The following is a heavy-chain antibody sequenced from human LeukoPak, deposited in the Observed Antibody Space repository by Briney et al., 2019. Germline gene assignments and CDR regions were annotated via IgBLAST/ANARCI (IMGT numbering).Heavy chain of an antibody. V-gene: IGHV4-59*01. J-gene: IGHJ3*02. CDR3: ARYGSYYYDSSGYYKAFDI. CDR2: IYYSGST. CDR1: GGSIRSYY. D-gene: IGHD3-22*01. Sequence: SETLSLTCTVSGGSIRSYYWSWIRQPPGKGLEWIGYIYYSGSTNYNPSPKSRVTISVDTSKNQFSLKLSSVTAADTAVYYCARYGSYYYDSSGYYKAFDIWGQGTMVTVSS.